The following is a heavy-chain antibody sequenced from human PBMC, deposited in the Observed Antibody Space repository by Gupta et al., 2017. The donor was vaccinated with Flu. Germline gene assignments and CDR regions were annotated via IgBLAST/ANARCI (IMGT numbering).Heavy chain of an antibody. V-gene: IGHV3-74*01. J-gene: IGHJ6*02. Sequence: DSVRGRFTISRDNAKNTVYLQMNSVRVDDTAVYYCARDFDWEGGAWGQGTTVTVSS. D-gene: IGHD3-9*01. CDR3: ARDFDWEGGA.